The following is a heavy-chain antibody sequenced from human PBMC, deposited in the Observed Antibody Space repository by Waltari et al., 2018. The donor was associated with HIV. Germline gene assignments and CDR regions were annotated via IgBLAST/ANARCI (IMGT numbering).Heavy chain of an antibody. Sequence: QVQLQQSPSPFQKPGTFVKLSSKSSDTAFRGSVINWVRQAPGQGLEWIGLIDTKTGSPTYAQVFSGLLILSLDTSVTTSYLQIRALKTNDTATYYCAEGYGAFDFDYWGQGTLITVSP. V-gene: IGHV7-4-1*01. CDR1: DTAFRGSV. D-gene: IGHD2-15*01. J-gene: IGHJ4*02. CDR2: IDTKTGSP. CDR3: AEGYGAFDFDY.